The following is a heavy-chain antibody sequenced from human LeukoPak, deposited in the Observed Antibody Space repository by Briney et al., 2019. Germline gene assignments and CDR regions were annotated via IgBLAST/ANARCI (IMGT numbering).Heavy chain of an antibody. V-gene: IGHV3-33*01. CDR3: ARDSQGSGWYFDL. CDR1: GFTFSSYG. D-gene: IGHD3-10*01. Sequence: GGSLRLSCAASGFTFSSYGMHWVRQAPGKGLEWVAVIWYDGSNKYYADSVKGRFTISRDNSKNTLYLQMNSLRVEDTAVYYCARDSQGSGWYFDLWGRGTLVIVSS. J-gene: IGHJ2*01. CDR2: IWYDGSNK.